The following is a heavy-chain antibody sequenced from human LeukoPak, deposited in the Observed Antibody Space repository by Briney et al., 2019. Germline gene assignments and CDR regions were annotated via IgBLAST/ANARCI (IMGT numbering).Heavy chain of an antibody. CDR2: ISGRGGST. V-gene: IGHV3-23*01. Sequence: GGSLRLSCAASGFTFSSYAMSWVRQAPGKGLEWVSAISGRGGSTYYADYVKGRFTISRDNAKNTLYLQMNSLRVEDTAVCYCARVSYCSGGNCYSYFDYWGQGTLVTVSS. D-gene: IGHD2-15*01. CDR3: ARVSYCSGGNCYSYFDY. J-gene: IGHJ4*02. CDR1: GFTFSSYA.